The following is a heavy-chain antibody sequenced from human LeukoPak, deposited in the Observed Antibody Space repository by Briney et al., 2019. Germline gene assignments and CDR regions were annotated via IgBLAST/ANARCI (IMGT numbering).Heavy chain of an antibody. CDR3: ARGGYSYGDDY. CDR1: GGSISSGSYY. J-gene: IGHJ4*02. CDR2: IYTSGST. V-gene: IGHV4-61*02. Sequence: SETLSLTCTVSGGSISSGSYYWSWIRQPAGKGLEWIGRIYTSGSTNYNPSLKGRVTISVDTSKNQFSLKLSSVTAADTAVYYCARGGYSYGDDYWGQGTLVTVSS. D-gene: IGHD5-18*01.